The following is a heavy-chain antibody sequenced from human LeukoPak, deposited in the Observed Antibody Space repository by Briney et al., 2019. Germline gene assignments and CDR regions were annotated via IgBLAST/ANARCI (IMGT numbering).Heavy chain of an antibody. CDR1: GFTFSSYA. D-gene: IGHD5-12*01. CDR2: ISYDGSNK. CDR3: AREVVDSGSQGDAFDI. Sequence: PGGSRRFSGAALGFTFSSYAMHWVRQAPGKGLEGVAVISYDGSNKYYADSVKGRFTISRDNSKNTLYLQMNSLRAEDTAVYYCAREVVDSGSQGDAFDIWGQGTMVTVSS. V-gene: IGHV3-30-3*01. J-gene: IGHJ3*02.